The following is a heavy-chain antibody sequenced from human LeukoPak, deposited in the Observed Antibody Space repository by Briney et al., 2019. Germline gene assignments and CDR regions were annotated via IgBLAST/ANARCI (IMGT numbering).Heavy chain of an antibody. CDR3: ANEANSGGFFGY. CDR2: ISYDGSNK. V-gene: IGHV3-30*18. Sequence: GGSLRLSCAASGFTFSSYGMHWVRQAPGKGLEWVAVISYDGSNKYYADSVKGRFTISRDNSKNTLYLQMNSLRAEDTAVYYCANEANSGGFFGYWGQGTLVTVSS. CDR1: GFTFSSYG. D-gene: IGHD6-19*01. J-gene: IGHJ4*02.